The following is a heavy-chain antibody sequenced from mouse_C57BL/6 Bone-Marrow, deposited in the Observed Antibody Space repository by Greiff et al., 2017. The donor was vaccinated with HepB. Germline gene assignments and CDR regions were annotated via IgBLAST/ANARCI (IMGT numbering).Heavy chain of an antibody. CDR3: ARFHYYGSSHWYFDV. Sequence: DVKLQESGPVLVKPGASVKMSCKASGYTFTDYYMNWVKQSHGKSLEWIGVINPYNGGTSYNQKFKGKATLTVDKSSSTAYMELNSLTSEDSAVYYCARFHYYGSSHWYFDVWGTGTTVTVSS. D-gene: IGHD1-1*01. J-gene: IGHJ1*03. V-gene: IGHV1-19*01. CDR1: GYTFTDYY. CDR2: INPYNGGT.